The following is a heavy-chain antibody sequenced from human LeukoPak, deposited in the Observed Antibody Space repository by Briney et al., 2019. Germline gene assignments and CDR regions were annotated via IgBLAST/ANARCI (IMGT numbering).Heavy chain of an antibody. Sequence: ASVKVSCKVSGYTLTELSMHWVRQAPGKGLEWMGGFDPEDGETIYAQKFQGRVTMTEDTSTDTAYMELSSLRSEDTAVYYCARAATIFGFYDYWGQGTLVTVSS. CDR1: GYTLTELS. CDR2: FDPEDGET. J-gene: IGHJ4*02. V-gene: IGHV1-24*01. CDR3: ARAATIFGFYDY. D-gene: IGHD3-3*01.